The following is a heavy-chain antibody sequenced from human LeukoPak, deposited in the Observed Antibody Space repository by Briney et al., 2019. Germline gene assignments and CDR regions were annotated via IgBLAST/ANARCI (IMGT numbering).Heavy chain of an antibody. Sequence: ASVKVSCKASGYTFTGYYMHWVRQARGQGLEWMGRINPNSGGTNYAQKFQGRVTMARDTSISTAYMELSRLRSDDTAVYYCASTLVRGDSDYWGQGTLVTVSS. CDR1: GYTFTGYY. CDR3: ASTLVRGDSDY. CDR2: INPNSGGT. V-gene: IGHV1-2*06. J-gene: IGHJ4*02. D-gene: IGHD3-10*01.